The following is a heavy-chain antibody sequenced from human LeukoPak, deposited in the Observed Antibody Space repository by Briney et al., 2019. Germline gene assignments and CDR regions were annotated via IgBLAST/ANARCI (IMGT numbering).Heavy chain of an antibody. V-gene: IGHV4-59*12. J-gene: IGHJ4*02. D-gene: IGHD5-18*01. CDR1: GDTLSTYY. CDR3: ARDKRHSYGKYFDP. CDR2: ISLGNT. Sequence: SETPSLTCSLSGDTLSTYYWNWIRQTPGRGLEWIGHISLGNTEYNPSLKSRVTISVDTSKNEFYLRLTSVTAADTALYFCARDKRHSYGKYFDPWSQGTLVSVSS.